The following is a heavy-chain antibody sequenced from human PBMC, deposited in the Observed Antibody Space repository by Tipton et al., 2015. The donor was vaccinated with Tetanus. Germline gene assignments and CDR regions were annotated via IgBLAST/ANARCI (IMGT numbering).Heavy chain of an antibody. V-gene: IGHV3-74*01. CDR1: GLAFSSYW. CDR2: INSDGSST. CDR3: AKGLWYSSSSYFDY. Sequence: SLRLSCAASGLAFSSYWMHWVRQAPGKGLVWVSRINSDGSSTGYADSVKGRFTISRDSSKNTLYLQMNSLRAEDTAVYYCAKGLWYSSSSYFDYWGQGTLVTVSS. D-gene: IGHD6-6*01. J-gene: IGHJ4*02.